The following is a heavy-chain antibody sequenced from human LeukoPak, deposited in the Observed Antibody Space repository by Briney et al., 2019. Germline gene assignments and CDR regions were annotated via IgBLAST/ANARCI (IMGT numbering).Heavy chain of an antibody. J-gene: IGHJ4*02. Sequence: ARSLRLSCAASGFTFSSYGMHWVRQAPGKGLEWVAVIWYDGSNKYYADSVKGRFTISRDNSKNTLYLQMNSLRAEDTAVYYCAREANPYDYVWRSYRYWGQGTLVTVSS. D-gene: IGHD3-16*02. CDR3: AREANPYDYVWRSYRY. V-gene: IGHV3-33*01. CDR2: IWYDGSNK. CDR1: GFTFSSYG.